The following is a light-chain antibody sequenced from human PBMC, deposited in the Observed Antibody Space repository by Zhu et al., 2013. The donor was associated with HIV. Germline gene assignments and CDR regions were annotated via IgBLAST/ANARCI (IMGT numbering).Light chain of an antibody. J-gene: IGKJ1*01. CDR1: HRVSSAY. Sequence: EIVLTQSPGTLSLSPGETATLSCRASHRVSSAYLAWYQQKPGQAPRLLIYDVSNRATGVPARFSGSGSGTDFTLTISSLEPEDFAVYYCQQRSNRPPWTFGQGTKVE. CDR2: DVS. V-gene: IGKV3-11*01. CDR3: QQRSNRPPWT.